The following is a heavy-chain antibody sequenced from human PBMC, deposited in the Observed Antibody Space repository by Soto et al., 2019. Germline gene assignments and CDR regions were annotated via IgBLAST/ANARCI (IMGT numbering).Heavy chain of an antibody. J-gene: IGHJ4*02. CDR3: AKRTSGWYFDY. CDR1: GFTFSNYA. V-gene: IGHV3-23*01. CDR2: ISGSGDST. Sequence: GGSLRLSCAASGFTFSNYAMSWVRQAPGKGLEWVSVISGSGDSTYYADSVKGRFTISRDNSRNTLYLQMNSLRAEDTAVYYCAKRTSGWYFDYWGQGTLVTVSS. D-gene: IGHD6-19*01.